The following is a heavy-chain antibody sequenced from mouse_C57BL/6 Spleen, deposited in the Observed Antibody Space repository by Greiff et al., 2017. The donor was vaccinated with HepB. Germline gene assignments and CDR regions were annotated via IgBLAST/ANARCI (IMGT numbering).Heavy chain of an antibody. V-gene: IGHV1-15*01. CDR1: GYTFTDYE. J-gene: IGHJ2*01. CDR2: IDPETGGT. D-gene: IGHD3-2*02. Sequence: VQLQQSGAELVRPGASVTLSCKASGYTFTDYEMHWVKQTPVHGLEWIGAIDPETGGTAYNQKFKGKAILTADKSSSTAYMERRSLTSEDSAVYYCPTAQATVYYFDYWGQGTTLTVSS. CDR3: PTAQATVYYFDY.